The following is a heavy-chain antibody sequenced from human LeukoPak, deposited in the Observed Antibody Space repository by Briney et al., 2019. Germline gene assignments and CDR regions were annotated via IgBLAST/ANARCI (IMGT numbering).Heavy chain of an antibody. CDR1: GGSISSGGYY. CDR3: ARDSSRGYYDSSGYS. Sequence: PSETLSLTCTVSGGSISSGGYYWSWIRQHPGKGLEWIGYIYYSGSTYYNPSLKSRVTISVDTSRNQFSLKLSSVTAADTAVYYCARDSSRGYYDSSGYSWGQGTLVAVSS. V-gene: IGHV4-31*03. CDR2: IYYSGST. D-gene: IGHD3-22*01. J-gene: IGHJ4*02.